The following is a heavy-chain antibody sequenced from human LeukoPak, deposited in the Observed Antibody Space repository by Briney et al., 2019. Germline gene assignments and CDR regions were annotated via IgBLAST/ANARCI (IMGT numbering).Heavy chain of an antibody. V-gene: IGHV4-59*01. CDR1: GGSINSYY. Sequence: SETLSLTCSVSGGSINSYYWSWIRQPPGKGLEWIGYIYYSGSIKYNPSPKSRVTMSVDTSKNQFSLKLSSVTAADTAVYYCARLQKGQVVTAVPIDYWGQGTLVTVSS. CDR2: IYYSGSI. J-gene: IGHJ4*02. CDR3: ARLQKGQVVTAVPIDY. D-gene: IGHD2-21*02.